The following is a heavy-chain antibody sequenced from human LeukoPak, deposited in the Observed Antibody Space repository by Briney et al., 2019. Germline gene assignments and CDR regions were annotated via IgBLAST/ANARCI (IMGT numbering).Heavy chain of an antibody. CDR1: GGSINSTSNY. D-gene: IGHD1-26*01. CDR2: IYYSGST. CDR3: ARVRSGSYYWFDP. J-gene: IGHJ5*02. Sequence: SETLSLTCTVSGGSINSTSNYWGWIRQPPGKGLEWIGSIYYSGSTSYNPSLKSRVTISVDTSKNQFSLKLSSVTAADTAVYHCARVRSGSYYWFDPWGQGTLVTVSS. V-gene: IGHV4-39*07.